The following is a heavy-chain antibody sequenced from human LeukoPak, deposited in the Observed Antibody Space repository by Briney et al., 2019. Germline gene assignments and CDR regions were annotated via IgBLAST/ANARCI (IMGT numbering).Heavy chain of an antibody. J-gene: IGHJ4*02. CDR3: ARVHPSILWWGGFDY. CDR2: IYYSGST. Sequence: SETLSLTCTVSGGSISSYYWSWIRQPPGKGLEWIGHIYYSGSTNYNPSLKSRVTISVDTSKNQFSLKLSPVTAADTAVYYCARVHPSILWWGGFDYWGQGTLVTVSS. D-gene: IGHD2-21*01. V-gene: IGHV4-59*01. CDR1: GGSISSYY.